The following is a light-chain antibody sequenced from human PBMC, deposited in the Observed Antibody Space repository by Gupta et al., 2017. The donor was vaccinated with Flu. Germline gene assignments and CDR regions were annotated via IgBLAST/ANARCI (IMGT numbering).Light chain of an antibody. CDR2: GAS. CDR1: QSVTSNY. Sequence: EIVLTQSPGTLSLSPGERATLSCRASQSVTSNYLAWYQQKAGQAPRLLIYGASNRATDIPDRFIGSGSGTDFTLTVNRLEPEDFAVYYCQQYDSSPRTFGQGTKVEIK. CDR3: QQYDSSPRT. J-gene: IGKJ1*01. V-gene: IGKV3-20*01.